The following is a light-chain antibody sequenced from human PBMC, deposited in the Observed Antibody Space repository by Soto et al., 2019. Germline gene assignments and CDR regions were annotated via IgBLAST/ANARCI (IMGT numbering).Light chain of an antibody. V-gene: IGKV1-5*03. CDR1: QSFSTW. CDR3: QQYSSNPLT. CDR2: KTS. Sequence: DIQMTQSPSTLSASVEDRVTITCRASQSFSTWLAWYQQKPGKAPNLLIYKTSILDSGDTSRFSGRGSGTEFPLTLSSLQPDDFATHYCQQYSSNPLTFGGGTKVEIK. J-gene: IGKJ4*01.